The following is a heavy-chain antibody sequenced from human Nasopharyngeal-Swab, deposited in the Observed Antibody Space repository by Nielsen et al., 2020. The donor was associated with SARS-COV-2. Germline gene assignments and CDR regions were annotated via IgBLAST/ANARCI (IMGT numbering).Heavy chain of an antibody. CDR2: ISASGDGT. V-gene: IGHV3-23*01. J-gene: IGHJ4*02. CDR3: AKLARAGTIGLFDY. Sequence: GGSLRLSCAASRFTFSSYAMSWVRQAPGKGLEWVSTISASGDGTYYADSVKGRFTISRDNSKNTLYLQMNSLRAEDKAIYYCAKLARAGTIGLFDYWGQGTPATVSS. CDR1: RFTFSSYA. D-gene: IGHD1-1*01.